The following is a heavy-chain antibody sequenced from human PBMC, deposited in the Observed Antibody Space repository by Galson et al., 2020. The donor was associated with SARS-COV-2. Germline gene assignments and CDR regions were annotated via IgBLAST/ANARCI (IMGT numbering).Heavy chain of an antibody. CDR3: ATRRGVGGDGDYGIFYFDY. V-gene: IGHV4-30-4*01. Sequence: ETSETLSLTCTVSGGSFSSGDYYWSWIRQPPGKGLEWIGYIYYSGSTYYNPSLKSRVTISVDTSKNQFSLKLSSVTAADTAVYYCATRRGVGGDGDYGIFYFDYWGQGTLVTVSS. CDR1: GGSFSSGDYY. CDR2: IYYSGST. J-gene: IGHJ4*02. D-gene: IGHD4-17*01.